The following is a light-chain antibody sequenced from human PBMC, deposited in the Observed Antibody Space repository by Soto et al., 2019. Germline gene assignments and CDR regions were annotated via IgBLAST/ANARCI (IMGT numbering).Light chain of an antibody. CDR1: SSDVGTYDR. J-gene: IGLJ2*01. V-gene: IGLV2-18*02. Sequence: QSALTQPPSVSGSPGQSVTISCIGTSSDVGTYDRVSWYQAPPGTAPKLIIYEVHYRPSGVPDRFSGSKSGNTASLTISGLQAEDEADYYCSSYAASTTLLFGGGPKLTVL. CDR2: EVH. CDR3: SSYAASTTLL.